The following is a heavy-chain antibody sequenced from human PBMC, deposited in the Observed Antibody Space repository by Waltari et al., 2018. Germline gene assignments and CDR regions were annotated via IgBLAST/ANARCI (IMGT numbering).Heavy chain of an antibody. CDR1: GGTFSSYA. CDR2: IIPIFGTA. D-gene: IGHD3-22*01. Sequence: QVQLVQSGAEVKKPGSSVKVSCKASGGTFSSYAISWVRQAPGQGLEWMGRIIPIFGTANYAQKFQGRVTITADKSTSTAYMELSSLRSEDTAVYYCARDPVPAVVTTKGVALWFDPWGQGTLVTVSS. J-gene: IGHJ5*02. V-gene: IGHV1-69*08. CDR3: ARDPVPAVVTTKGVALWFDP.